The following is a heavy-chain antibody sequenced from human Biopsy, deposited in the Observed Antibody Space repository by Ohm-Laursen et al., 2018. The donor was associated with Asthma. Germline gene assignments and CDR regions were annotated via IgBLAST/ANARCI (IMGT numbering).Heavy chain of an antibody. J-gene: IGHJ6*02. Sequence: SLRLSCAAFGFTFSSYGMHWVRQTPGKGLEWVAVVSYDGSIKYYVDSVKGRFTISRDNSKNTLYLQMNSLSAEDSAVYYCARVDGVVEAATRLGGMDVWGRGTTVTVSS. CDR2: VSYDGSIK. CDR3: ARVDGVVEAATRLGGMDV. CDR1: GFTFSSYG. D-gene: IGHD2-15*01. V-gene: IGHV3-30*03.